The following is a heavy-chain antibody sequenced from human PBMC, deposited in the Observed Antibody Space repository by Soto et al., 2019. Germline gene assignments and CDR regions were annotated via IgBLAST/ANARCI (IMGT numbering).Heavy chain of an antibody. J-gene: IGHJ3*02. CDR3: TTGGIVVAAADDAFDI. V-gene: IGHV3-15*01. Sequence: EVQLVESGGGLVKTGGSLRLSCAASGFTFSNAWMSWVRQAPGKGLEWVGRIKSKTDGGTTDYAAPVKGRFTISRDDSTNTLYLQMNSLKTEDTAVYYSTTGGIVVAAADDAFDIWGQGTMVTFSS. CDR1: GFTFSNAW. D-gene: IGHD2-15*01. CDR2: IKSKTDGGTT.